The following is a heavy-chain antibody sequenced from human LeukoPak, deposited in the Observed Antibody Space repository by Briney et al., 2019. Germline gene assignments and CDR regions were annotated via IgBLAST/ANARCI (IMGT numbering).Heavy chain of an antibody. J-gene: IGHJ4*02. Sequence: GGSLRLSCAVSGFTYSSYSMSWVRQAPGKGLEWVSSISSSSSYIYYADSVKGRFTISRDNAKNSLYLQMNSLRAEDTAVYYCARADDFWSGDFDYWGQGTLVTVSS. CDR2: ISSSSSYI. CDR3: ARADDFWSGDFDY. D-gene: IGHD3-3*01. CDR1: GFTYSSYS. V-gene: IGHV3-21*01.